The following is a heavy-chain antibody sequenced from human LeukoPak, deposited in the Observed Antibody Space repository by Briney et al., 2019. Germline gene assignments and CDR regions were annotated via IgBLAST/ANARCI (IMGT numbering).Heavy chain of an antibody. V-gene: IGHV4-34*01. CDR1: GGSFSGYY. CDR2: INHSGST. D-gene: IGHD7-27*01. CDR3: AREAPVTGQQQPVPYFDY. Sequence: SETLSLTCAVYGGSFSGYYWSWIRQPPGKGLEWIGEINHSGSTNYNPSLKSRVTISVDTSKNQFSLKLSSVTAADTAMYYCAREAPVTGQQQPVPYFDYWGQGTLVTVSS. J-gene: IGHJ4*02.